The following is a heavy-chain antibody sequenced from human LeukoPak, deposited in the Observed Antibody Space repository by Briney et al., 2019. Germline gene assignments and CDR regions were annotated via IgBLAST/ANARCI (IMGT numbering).Heavy chain of an antibody. J-gene: IGHJ4*02. CDR3: ARHSDFWSGVFDY. D-gene: IGHD3-3*01. CDR1: GGSISGYY. V-gene: IGHV4-4*09. CDR2: IYTSGST. Sequence: SETLSLACTVSGGSISGYYWSWIRQPPGKGLEWIGYIYTSGSTNYNPSLKSRVTISVDTSKNQFSLKLSSVTAADTAVYYRARHSDFWSGVFDYWGQGTLVTVSS.